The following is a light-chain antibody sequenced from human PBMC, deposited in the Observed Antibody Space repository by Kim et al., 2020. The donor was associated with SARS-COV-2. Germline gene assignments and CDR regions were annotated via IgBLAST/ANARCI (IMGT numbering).Light chain of an antibody. Sequence: SSVGDRVTITCRASQSISSYLNWYQQKPGKAPKLLIYAASSLQSGVPSRFSGSGSWTDFTLTISSLQPEDFATYYCQQSYSTPWTFGQGTKVDIK. CDR2: AAS. V-gene: IGKV1-39*01. CDR3: QQSYSTPWT. CDR1: QSISSY. J-gene: IGKJ1*01.